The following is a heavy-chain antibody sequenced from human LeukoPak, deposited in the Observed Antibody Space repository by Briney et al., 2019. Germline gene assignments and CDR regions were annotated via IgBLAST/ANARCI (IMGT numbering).Heavy chain of an antibody. CDR2: ISGGGGST. D-gene: IGHD3-3*01. Sequence: GGSLRLSCAASGFTFSSYAMSWVRQAPGKGLEWVSAISGGGGSTYYADSVKGRFTISRDNSKNTLYLQMNSLRAEDTAVYYCARDPYDFWSGYQTGFDYWGQGTLVTVSS. J-gene: IGHJ4*02. V-gene: IGHV3-23*01. CDR3: ARDPYDFWSGYQTGFDY. CDR1: GFTFSSYA.